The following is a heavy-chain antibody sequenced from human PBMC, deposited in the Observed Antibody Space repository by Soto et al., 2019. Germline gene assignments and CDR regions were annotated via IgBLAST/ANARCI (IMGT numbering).Heavy chain of an antibody. V-gene: IGHV1-3*01. D-gene: IGHD3-3*01. J-gene: IGHJ3*02. CDR2: INAGNGDS. CDR3: ASIPTIFGVAYDGFDI. Sequence: ASVNVSCKASGYTFTSYAMHWVRQAPGQRLEWLGWINAGNGDSKYSQNFQGRVTITRDTSASTAYMELSSLRSEDTAVYYCASIPTIFGVAYDGFDIWGQGTMVTVSS. CDR1: GYTFTSYA.